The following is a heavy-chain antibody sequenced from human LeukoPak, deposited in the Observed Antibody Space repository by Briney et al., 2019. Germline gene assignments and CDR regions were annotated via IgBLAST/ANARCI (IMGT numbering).Heavy chain of an antibody. CDR1: GFTFDDYA. CDR2: ISWNSGSI. Sequence: GGSLRLSCAASGFTFDDYAMHWVRQAPGKGLEWVSGISWNSGSIGYADSVKGRFTISRDNAKNSLYLQMNSLRAEDTALYYCAKDVTYRYVWGSYRLGYYYYGMDVWGQGTTVTVSS. CDR3: AKDVTYRYVWGSYRLGYYYYGMDV. D-gene: IGHD3-16*02. J-gene: IGHJ6*02. V-gene: IGHV3-9*01.